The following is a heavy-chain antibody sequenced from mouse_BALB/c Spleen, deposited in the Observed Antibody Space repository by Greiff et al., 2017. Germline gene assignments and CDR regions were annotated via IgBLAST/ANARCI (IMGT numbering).Heavy chain of an antibody. J-gene: IGHJ4*01. CDR1: GYAFSSYW. CDR2: IYPGDGDT. CDR3: TRYYYGNPMDY. D-gene: IGHD2-1*01. V-gene: IGHV1-80*01. Sequence: VQLQQSGAELVRPGSSVKISCKASGYAFSSYWMNWVKQRPGQGLEWIGQIYPGDGDTNYNGKFKGKATLTADKSSSTAYMQLSSLTSEDSAVYYCTRYYYGNPMDYWGQGTSVTVSS.